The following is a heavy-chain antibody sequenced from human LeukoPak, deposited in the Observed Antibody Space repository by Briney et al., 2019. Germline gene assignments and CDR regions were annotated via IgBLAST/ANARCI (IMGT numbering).Heavy chain of an antibody. CDR3: ATDTGGSYYYFDY. J-gene: IGHJ4*02. Sequence: ASVKVSCKASGYTFTNYGFSWVRQAPGQGLEWMGGFDPEDGETIYAQKFQGRVTMTEDTSTDTAYMELSSLRSEDTAVYYCATDTGGSYYYFDYWGQGTLVTVSS. D-gene: IGHD1-26*01. CDR1: GYTFTNYG. CDR2: FDPEDGET. V-gene: IGHV1-24*01.